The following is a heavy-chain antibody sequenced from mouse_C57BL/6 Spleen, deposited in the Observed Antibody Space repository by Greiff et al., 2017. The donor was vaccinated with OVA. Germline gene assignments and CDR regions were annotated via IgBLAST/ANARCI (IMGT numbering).Heavy chain of an antibody. D-gene: IGHD1-1*01. Sequence: EVQLQQSGPELVKPGASVKISCKASGYTFTDYYMNWVKQSHGKSLEWIGDINPNNGGTSYNQKFKGKATLTVDKSSSTAYMELRSLTSEDSAVYYCARTLITTVVATPYYAMDYWGQGTSVTVSS. CDR3: ARTLITTVVATPYYAMDY. CDR2: INPNNGGT. V-gene: IGHV1-26*01. J-gene: IGHJ4*01. CDR1: GYTFTDYY.